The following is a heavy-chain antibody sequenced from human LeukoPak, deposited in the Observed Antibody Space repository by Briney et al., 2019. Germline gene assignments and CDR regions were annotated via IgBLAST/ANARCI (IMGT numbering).Heavy chain of an antibody. CDR3: ARELYSGYEYYFDY. Sequence: GALVKVSCKASGGTFSSYAISWVRQAPGQGLEWMGRIIPIFGIANYAQKFQGRVTITADKSTSTAYMELSSLRSEDTAVYYCARELYSGYEYYFDYWGQGTLVTVSS. J-gene: IGHJ4*02. CDR1: GGTFSSYA. D-gene: IGHD5-12*01. V-gene: IGHV1-69*04. CDR2: IIPIFGIA.